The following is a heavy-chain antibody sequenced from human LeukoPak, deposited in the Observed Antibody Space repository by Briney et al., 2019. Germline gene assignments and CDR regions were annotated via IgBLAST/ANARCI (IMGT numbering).Heavy chain of an antibody. J-gene: IGHJ4*02. Sequence: PGGSLRLSCAASGFIFRSYGMSWVRQAPGRGLECVTVISGSGGSTNYADSVKGRLTISRDNSKNTLYVQMNSLRAEDTAVYYCAKARGDSYGHFQYWGQGTLVTVSS. CDR1: GFIFRSYG. CDR2: ISGSGGST. CDR3: AKARGDSYGHFQY. V-gene: IGHV3-23*01. D-gene: IGHD5-18*01.